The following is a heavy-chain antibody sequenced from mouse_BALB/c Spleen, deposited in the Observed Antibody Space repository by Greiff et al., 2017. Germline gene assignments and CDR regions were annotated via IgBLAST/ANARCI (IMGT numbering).Heavy chain of an antibody. D-gene: IGHD1-1*01. CDR3: SSEVTVVDSSAIDY. CDR1: GFTFSSYA. CDR2: ISSGGSYT. V-gene: IGHV5-9-4*01. Sequence: EVKLVESGGGLVKPGGSLKLSCAASGFTFSSYAMSWVRQSPEKRLEWVAEISSGGSYTYYPDTVTGRFTISRDNAKNTLYLEMSSLRSEDTAMYYCSSEVTVVDSSAIDYWSQGTSVTVSS. J-gene: IGHJ4*01.